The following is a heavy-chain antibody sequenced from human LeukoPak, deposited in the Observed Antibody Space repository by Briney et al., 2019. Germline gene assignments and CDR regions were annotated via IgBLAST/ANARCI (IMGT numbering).Heavy chain of an antibody. CDR1: GYTFTGYY. J-gene: IGHJ4*02. CDR3: ATDLRY. CDR2: INPNSGGT. Sequence: ASVKVSCKASGYTFTGYYMHWVRQAPGQGLEWMGWINPNSGGTNYAQKFQGRVTMTEDTSTDTAYMELSSLRSEDTAVYYCATDLRYWGQGTLVTVSS. V-gene: IGHV1-2*02.